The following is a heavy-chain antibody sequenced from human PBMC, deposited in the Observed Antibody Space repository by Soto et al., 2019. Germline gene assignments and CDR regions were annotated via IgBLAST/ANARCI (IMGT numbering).Heavy chain of an antibody. Sequence: SETLSLTCTVAGASIRSYCWSWIRRPLGKGLELIGYIYFTGSANYNPSLKSRLTLSLDTSKNQFSLKLSAVTAADTAVYYCARISGSLDYYYYMDVWGTGTTVTVSS. CDR1: GASIRSYC. V-gene: IGHV4-59*08. D-gene: IGHD3-10*01. J-gene: IGHJ6*03. CDR3: ARISGSLDYYYYMDV. CDR2: IYFTGSA.